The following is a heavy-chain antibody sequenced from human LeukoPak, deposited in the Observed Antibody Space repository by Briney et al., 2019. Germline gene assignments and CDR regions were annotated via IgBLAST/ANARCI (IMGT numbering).Heavy chain of an antibody. CDR1: GFTFSTYS. D-gene: IGHD2-8*01. V-gene: IGHV3-48*01. CDR3: ARGSYCTNDICYPFDF. CDR2: ISSSSSAI. J-gene: IGHJ4*02. Sequence: GGSLRLSCAASGFTFSTYSMNWVRQAPGKGLEWVSYISSSSSAISYGDSVKGRFTISRDNAKNSLYLQMNSLRAEDTAVYYCARGSYCTNDICYPFDFWGQGTLVTVSS.